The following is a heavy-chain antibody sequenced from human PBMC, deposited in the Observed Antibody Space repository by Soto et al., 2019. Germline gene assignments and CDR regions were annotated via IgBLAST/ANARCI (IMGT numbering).Heavy chain of an antibody. D-gene: IGHD3-3*01. V-gene: IGHV3-30-3*01. CDR2: ISYDGSNK. CDR1: GFTFSNFA. J-gene: IGHJ6*02. CDR3: ARADGVAYYYGMDV. Sequence: PGGSLRLSCTASGFTFSNFAMHWVRQAPGKGLEWLAVISYDGSNKFYGDSMKGRFTVSRDNSKNTLYLQMSSLRADDTAVYYCARADGVAYYYGMDVWGQGTTVTVSS.